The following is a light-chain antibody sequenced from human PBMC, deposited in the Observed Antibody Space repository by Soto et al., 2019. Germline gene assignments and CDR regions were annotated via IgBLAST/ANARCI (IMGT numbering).Light chain of an antibody. Sequence: QSVLTQPASVSGSRGQSITISCTGTSRDVGGYNYVSWYQQHPGKAPKLIIYEVSNRPSGVFNRFSGSKSGNTASLTISGLQAEDEADYCCSSYTSDNSYIFGTGTKVTVL. CDR2: EVS. V-gene: IGLV2-14*01. CDR1: SRDVGGYNY. J-gene: IGLJ1*01. CDR3: SSYTSDNSYI.